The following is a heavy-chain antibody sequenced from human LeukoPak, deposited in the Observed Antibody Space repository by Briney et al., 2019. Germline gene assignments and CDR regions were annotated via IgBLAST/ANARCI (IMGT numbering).Heavy chain of an antibody. CDR2: IIPIFGTA. V-gene: IGHV1-69*06. D-gene: IGHD3-3*01. J-gene: IGHJ4*02. CDR3: ARGSLDYDFWSGSDLDY. Sequence: ASVKVSCKASGYTFTSYAISWVRQAPGQGLEWMGGIIPIFGTANYAQKFQGRVTITADKSTSTAYMELSSLRSEDTAVYYCARGSLDYDFWSGSDLDYWGQGTLVTVSS. CDR1: GYTFTSYA.